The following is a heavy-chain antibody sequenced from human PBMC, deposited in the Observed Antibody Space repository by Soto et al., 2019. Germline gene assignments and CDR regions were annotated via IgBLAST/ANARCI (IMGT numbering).Heavy chain of an antibody. CDR2: IYHSGST. CDR3: ARTYDGSGPNSGGYGFDI. D-gene: IGHD3-22*01. CDR1: GGSISSGGYS. V-gene: IGHV4-30-2*02. Sequence: PSETLSLTCAVSGGSISSGGYSWSWIRQPPGKGLEWIGYIYHSGSTYYNPSLKSRVTISVDRSKNQFSLKLSSVTAADTAVYYCARTYDGSGPNSGGYGFDIWGQGTRVTVSS. J-gene: IGHJ3*02.